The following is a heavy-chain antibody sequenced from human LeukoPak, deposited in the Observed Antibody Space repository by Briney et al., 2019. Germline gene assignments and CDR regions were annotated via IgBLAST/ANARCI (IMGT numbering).Heavy chain of an antibody. CDR3: AKPGPFLTGPDY. Sequence: QPGRSLRLSCAASGFTFSSYGMHWVRQAPGKGLEWVAVISYDGSNKYYADSVKGRFTISRDNSKNTLYLQMNSLRAEDTAVYYCAKPGPFLTGPDYWGQGTLVTVSS. V-gene: IGHV3-30*18. CDR1: GFTFSSYG. D-gene: IGHD3-9*01. CDR2: ISYDGSNK. J-gene: IGHJ4*02.